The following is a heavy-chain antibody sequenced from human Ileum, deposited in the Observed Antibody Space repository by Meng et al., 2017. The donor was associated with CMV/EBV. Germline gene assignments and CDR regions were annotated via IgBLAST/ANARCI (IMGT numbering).Heavy chain of an antibody. CDR1: GDTVSRNSFV. J-gene: IGHJ4*02. CDR2: TFYKSTYYN. Sequence: HVHLHHSAPRLRNPPQTLFRTCAVSGDTVSRNSFVCNWIRQSPSRGLEWLGRTFYKSTYYNDYAVSVRSRIIINADTSNNQLSLQLNSVTPDDTAVYYCATDWDLNYWGQGILVTVSS. D-gene: IGHD3-9*01. CDR3: ATDWDLNY. V-gene: IGHV6-1*01.